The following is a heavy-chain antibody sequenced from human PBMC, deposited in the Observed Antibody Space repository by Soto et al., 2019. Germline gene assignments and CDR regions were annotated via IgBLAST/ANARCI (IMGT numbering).Heavy chain of an antibody. Sequence: PGGSLRLSCAASGFTFSSYAMSWVRQTPGKGLEWVSAISGSGGSTYYADSVKGRFTISRDNSKNTLYLQMNSLRAEDTAVYYCAKDGSGITIFGVVIMEYYFDYWGQGTLVTVSS. V-gene: IGHV3-23*01. CDR2: ISGSGGST. D-gene: IGHD3-3*01. CDR3: AKDGSGITIFGVVIMEYYFDY. J-gene: IGHJ4*02. CDR1: GFTFSSYA.